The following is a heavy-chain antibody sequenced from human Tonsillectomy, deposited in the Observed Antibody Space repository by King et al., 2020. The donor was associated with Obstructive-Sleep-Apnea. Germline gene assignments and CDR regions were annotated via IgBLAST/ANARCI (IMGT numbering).Heavy chain of an antibody. CDR1: GFTFSSYW. CDR2: LNGDGSST. D-gene: IGHD6-13*01. CDR3: AKGPAQQLVPNYFDY. J-gene: IGHJ4*02. Sequence: VQLVQSGGGLVQPGGSLRLSCAASGFTFSSYWMHWVRQAPGKGLVWVSRLNGDGSSTNYADSVKGRFTISRDNSKNTLYLQMTSLRAEDTAVYYCAKGPAQQLVPNYFDYWGQGTLVTVSS. V-gene: IGHV3-74*02.